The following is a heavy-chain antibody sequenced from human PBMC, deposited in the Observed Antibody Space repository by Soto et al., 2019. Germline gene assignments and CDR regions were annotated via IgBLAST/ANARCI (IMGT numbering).Heavy chain of an antibody. CDR1: GYTFTGYY. V-gene: IGHV1-2*02. D-gene: IGHD3-3*01. J-gene: IGHJ6*02. Sequence: ASVKVSCKASGYTFTGYYMHWVRQAPGQGLEGMGWINPNSGGTNYAQKFQGRVTMTRDTAISTAYRERSRLRSDDTAVYYCARTRRNHDFWSGYYIEGMDVWGQGTTVTVSS. CDR3: ARTRRNHDFWSGYYIEGMDV. CDR2: INPNSGGT.